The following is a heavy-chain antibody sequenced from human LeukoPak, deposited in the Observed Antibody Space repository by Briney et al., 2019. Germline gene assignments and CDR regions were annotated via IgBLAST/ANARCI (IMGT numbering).Heavy chain of an antibody. D-gene: IGHD6-13*01. CDR2: IYYSGST. V-gene: IGHV4-39*07. J-gene: IGHJ4*02. CDR3: ARDQIAADEL. Sequence: PSETLSLTCTVSGGSISSSSYYWGWIRQPPGKGLEWIGSIYYSGSTYYNPFLKSRVTISVDTSKNQFSLKLSSVTAADTAVYYCARDQIAADELWGQGTLVTVSS. CDR1: GGSISSSSYY.